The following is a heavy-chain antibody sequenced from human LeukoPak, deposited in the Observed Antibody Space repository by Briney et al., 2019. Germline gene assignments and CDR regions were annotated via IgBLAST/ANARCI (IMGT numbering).Heavy chain of an antibody. Sequence: PGGSLRLSCAASGFTFDDYAMHWVRQAPGKGLEWVSGISWNSGSIGYADSVKGRFTISRDNAKNSLYLQMNSLRAEDTALYYCAKDTDYDSSGYYHYWGQGTLVTVSS. CDR1: GFTFDDYA. CDR2: ISWNSGSI. CDR3: AKDTDYDSSGYYHY. V-gene: IGHV3-9*01. D-gene: IGHD3-22*01. J-gene: IGHJ4*02.